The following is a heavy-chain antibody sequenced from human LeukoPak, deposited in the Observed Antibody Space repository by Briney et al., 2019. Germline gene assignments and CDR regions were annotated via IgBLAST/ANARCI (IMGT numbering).Heavy chain of an antibody. V-gene: IGHV1-18*01. D-gene: IGHD1-26*01. CDR3: ARDIRAGSLRGADY. CDR2: ISAYNGNT. Sequence: ALVKVSCEASGYTFTSYGISWVRQAPGQGLEWMGWISAYNGNTNYAQKLQGRVTMTTDTSTSTAYMELRSLRSDDTAVYYCARDIRAGSLRGADYWGQGTLVTVSS. J-gene: IGHJ4*02. CDR1: GYTFTSYG.